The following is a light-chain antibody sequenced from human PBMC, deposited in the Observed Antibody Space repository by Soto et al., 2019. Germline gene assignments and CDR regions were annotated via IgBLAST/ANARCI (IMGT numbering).Light chain of an antibody. CDR1: QSVSSN. J-gene: IGKJ1*01. CDR3: LQHNSYPWT. Sequence: EIVMTQSPATLSVSPGERATLSCRASQSVSSNLAWYQQKPGQAPTLLIYGASARATGIPVRFSGSRSGTEFTLTITSLQPEDFATYYCLQHNSYPWTFGQGTKVEIK. V-gene: IGKV3-15*01. CDR2: GAS.